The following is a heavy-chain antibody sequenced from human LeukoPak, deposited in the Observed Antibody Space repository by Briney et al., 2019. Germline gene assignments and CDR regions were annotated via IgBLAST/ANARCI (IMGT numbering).Heavy chain of an antibody. D-gene: IGHD5-18*01. V-gene: IGHV4-61*01. CDR2: SYYSGST. J-gene: IGHJ4*02. CDR3: AREDTAMGIDY. Sequence: SETLSLTCTVSGGSVSSGSYYWSWIRQPPGKGLEWIRYSYYSGSTSYNPSLKSRVTISIAPSKHQFSLKLSSVTAADTAVSYCAREDTAMGIDYWGQGTLVTVSS. CDR1: GGSVSSGSYY.